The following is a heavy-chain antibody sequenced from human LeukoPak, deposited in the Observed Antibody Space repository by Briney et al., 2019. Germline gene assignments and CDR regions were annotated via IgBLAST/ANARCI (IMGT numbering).Heavy chain of an antibody. CDR1: DDSISSSNYY. D-gene: IGHD3-10*01. CDR3: ARAMVRGVTRYYFDY. CDR2: IYHSGST. Sequence: SETLSLTCSVSDDSISSSNYYWGWIRQPPGKGLEWIGSIYHSGSTYYNPSLKSRVTISVDTSKNQFSLKLSSVTAADTAVYYCARAMVRGVTRYYFDYWGQGTLVTVSS. J-gene: IGHJ4*02. V-gene: IGHV4-39*07.